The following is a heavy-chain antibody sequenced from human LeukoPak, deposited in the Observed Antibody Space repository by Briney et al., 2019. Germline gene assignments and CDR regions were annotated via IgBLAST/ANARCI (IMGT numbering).Heavy chain of an antibody. V-gene: IGHV4-31*03. Sequence: SETLSLTCTVSGGSISSGGYYWSWIRQHPGKGLEWIGYIYYSGSTYYNPSLKSRVTISVDTSKNQFSLKLSSVTAADTAAYYCAREAALHYYYYGMDVWGQGTTVTVSS. J-gene: IGHJ6*02. CDR2: IYYSGST. CDR3: AREAALHYYYYGMDV. D-gene: IGHD6-25*01. CDR1: GGSISSGGYY.